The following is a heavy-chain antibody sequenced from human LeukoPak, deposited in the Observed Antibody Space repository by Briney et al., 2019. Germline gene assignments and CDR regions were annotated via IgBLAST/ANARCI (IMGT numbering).Heavy chain of an antibody. Sequence: ASVKVSCKSSGYTFTDYYMHWVRQAPGQGLEWMGWINPNSGGTNYAQKFQGRVTMTTDTSISTAYMEVSRLRSDDTAVYYCARVRIGQQLDKYYYYAMDVWGQGTTVTVSS. CDR3: ARVRIGQQLDKYYYYAMDV. V-gene: IGHV1-2*02. J-gene: IGHJ6*02. CDR1: GYTFTDYY. CDR2: INPNSGGT. D-gene: IGHD6-13*01.